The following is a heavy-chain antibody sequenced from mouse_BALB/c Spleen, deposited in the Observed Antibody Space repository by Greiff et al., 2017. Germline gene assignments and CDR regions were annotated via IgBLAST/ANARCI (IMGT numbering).Heavy chain of an antibody. CDR3: ARSYGSSYGYFEV. J-gene: IGHJ1*01. CDR1: GYSFTSYW. V-gene: IGHV1S126*01. Sequence: VQGVESGPQLVRPGASVKISCKASGYSFTSYWMHWVKQRPGQGLEWIGMIDPSESETRLNQKFKDKATLTVDKSSSTAYMQLSSPTSEDSAVYYCARSYGSSYGYFEVWGAGTTVTVSS. D-gene: IGHD1-1*01. CDR2: IDPSESET.